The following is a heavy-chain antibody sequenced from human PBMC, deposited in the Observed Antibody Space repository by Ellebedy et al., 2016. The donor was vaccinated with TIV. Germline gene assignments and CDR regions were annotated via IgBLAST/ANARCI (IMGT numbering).Heavy chain of an antibody. CDR1: GFTFSSSW. V-gene: IGHV3-7*03. Sequence: GESLKISCAASGFTFSSSWISWVRQAPGKGLEWVGNIKQDGSEKYYVDSVKGRFTISRDNAKNSLYLQIDSLRAEDTAVYYCARDFDSWGQGTLVTVS. CDR2: IKQDGSEK. CDR3: ARDFDS. J-gene: IGHJ4*02.